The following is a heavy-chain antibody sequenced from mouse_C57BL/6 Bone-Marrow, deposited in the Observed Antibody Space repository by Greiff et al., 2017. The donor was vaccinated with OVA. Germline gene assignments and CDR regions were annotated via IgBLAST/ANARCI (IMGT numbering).Heavy chain of an antibody. Sequence: QVHVKQPGAELVKPGASVKLSCKASGYTFTSYWMHWVKQRPGRGLEWIGRIDPNSGGTKYNEKFKSKATLTVDKPSSTAYMQLSSLTSEDSAVYYCARGPITTVVPYFDYWGQGTTLTVSS. V-gene: IGHV1-72*01. J-gene: IGHJ2*01. CDR1: GYTFTSYW. CDR2: IDPNSGGT. CDR3: ARGPITTVVPYFDY. D-gene: IGHD1-1*01.